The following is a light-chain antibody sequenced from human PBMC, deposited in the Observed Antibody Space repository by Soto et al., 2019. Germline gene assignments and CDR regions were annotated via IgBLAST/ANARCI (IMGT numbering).Light chain of an antibody. Sequence: QTVVTQEPSFSVSPGGTVTPTCGLSSGSVSTRHYPSWYQQTPGQTPRTLIYNTNTRSSGVPGRFSGSILGDKAALTITGAQADDESDYYCLMYVGGGISIFGTGTKVTVL. CDR2: NTN. CDR3: LMYVGGGISI. J-gene: IGLJ1*01. V-gene: IGLV8-61*01. CDR1: SGSVSTRHY.